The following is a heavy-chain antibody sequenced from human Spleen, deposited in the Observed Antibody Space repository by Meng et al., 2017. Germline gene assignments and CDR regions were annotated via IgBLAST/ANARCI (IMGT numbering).Heavy chain of an antibody. CDR1: GYSFNTHW. J-gene: IGHJ4*02. CDR2: IYPGDSDT. D-gene: IGHD3-10*01. V-gene: IGHV5-51*01. CDR3: GRRYYGSGSIDY. Sequence: GESLKISCKASGYSFNTHWIDWVRQMPGKGLEWMGVIYPGDSDTEYSPSFQGQVTISADKSINIAYLQWSSLKTSDSAMYYCGRRYYGSGSIDYWGQGTLVTVSS.